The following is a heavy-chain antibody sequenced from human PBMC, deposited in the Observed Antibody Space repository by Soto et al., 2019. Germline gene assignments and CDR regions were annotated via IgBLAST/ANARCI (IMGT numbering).Heavy chain of an antibody. CDR2: INQDGSEK. Sequence: EVHLVESGGGLVQPGGSLRLSCAASGFTFSTSWMDWVRQTPGKGLEWVANINQDGSEKYYVDSVKGRFTISIDNAKKSLYLKMNTLRAEDTAVYYCARGGSWGQGTLVTVSS. CDR1: GFTFSTSW. V-gene: IGHV3-7*03. J-gene: IGHJ4*02. CDR3: ARGGS.